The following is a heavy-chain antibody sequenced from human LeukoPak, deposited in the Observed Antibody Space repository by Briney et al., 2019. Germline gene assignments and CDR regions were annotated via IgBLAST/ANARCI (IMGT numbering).Heavy chain of an antibody. J-gene: IGHJ4*02. CDR1: GFTFSSYA. Sequence: GGSVRLSCAASGFTFSSYAMSWVRQAPGKGLEWVSAISRSGGSTYYAASVKGRFTITTDNSKNALYLQMNSLRAEDTAVYYCAKSVRDGYYYDSSGYYIDYWDQGTLVSVSS. CDR3: AKSVRDGYYYDSSGYYIDY. CDR2: ISRSGGST. V-gene: IGHV3-23*01. D-gene: IGHD3-22*01.